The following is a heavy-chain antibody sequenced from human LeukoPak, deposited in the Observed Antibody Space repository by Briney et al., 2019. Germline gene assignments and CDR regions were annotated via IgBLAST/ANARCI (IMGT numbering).Heavy chain of an antibody. CDR1: GYTFTSYD. J-gene: IGHJ5*02. D-gene: IGHD2-2*01. CDR2: INPNSGGT. CDR3: ARATGYCSSTSCPCRRGFDP. Sequence: ASVKVSCKASGYTFTSYDINWVRQAPGQGLEWMGWINPNSGGTNYAQKFQGRVTMTRDTSISTAYMELSRLRSDDTAVYYCARATGYCSSTSCPCRRGFDPWGQGTLVTVSS. V-gene: IGHV1-2*02.